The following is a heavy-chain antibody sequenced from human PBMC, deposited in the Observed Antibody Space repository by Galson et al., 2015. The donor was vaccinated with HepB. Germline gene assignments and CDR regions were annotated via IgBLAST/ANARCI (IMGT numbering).Heavy chain of an antibody. D-gene: IGHD3-22*01. CDR3: AYDSSGYYSRFDY. Sequence: SLRLSCAASGFTFSSYSMNWVRQAPGKGLEWVSYISSSSSTIYYADSVKGRFTISRDNAENSLYLQMNSLRDEDTAVYYCAYDSSGYYSRFDYWGQGTLVTVSS. CDR1: GFTFSSYS. CDR2: ISSSSSTI. J-gene: IGHJ4*02. V-gene: IGHV3-48*02.